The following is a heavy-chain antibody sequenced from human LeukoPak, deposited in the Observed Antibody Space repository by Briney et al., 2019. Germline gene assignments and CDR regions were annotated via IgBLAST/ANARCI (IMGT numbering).Heavy chain of an antibody. V-gene: IGHV5-51*01. CDR2: IYPGDSDT. J-gene: IGHJ6*03. D-gene: IGHD3-10*01. Sequence: GESLKIFCKGSGYSFTSYWIGWVRQMPGKGLDWMGIIYPGDSDTKYSPSFQGQVTISADKSISTAYLQWSSLKASDTAMYYCARQALAYYYASGSAIHYYYYYMDVWGKGTTVTISS. CDR3: ARQALAYYYASGSAIHYYYYYMDV. CDR1: GYSFTSYW.